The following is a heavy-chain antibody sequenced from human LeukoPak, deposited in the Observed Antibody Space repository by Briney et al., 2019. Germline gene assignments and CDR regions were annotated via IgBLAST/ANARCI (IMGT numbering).Heavy chain of an antibody. J-gene: IGHJ6*02. CDR1: GFTFSYCS. V-gene: IGHV3-48*04. CDR2: ISSSGSTI. Sequence: PGGSLRLSCSASGFTFSYCSMHWVRQAPGKGLEWVSYISSSGSTIYYADSVKGRFTISRDNAKNSLYLQMNSLRAEDTAVYYCARRNYYGMDVSGQGTTVTVSS. CDR3: ARRNYYGMDV.